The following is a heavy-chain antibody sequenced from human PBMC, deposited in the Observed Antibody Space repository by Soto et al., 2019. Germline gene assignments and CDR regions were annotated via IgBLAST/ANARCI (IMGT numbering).Heavy chain of an antibody. CDR3: AKDLFIVVVVAATGSAFDI. D-gene: IGHD2-15*01. V-gene: IGHV3-23*01. Sequence: PGGSLRLSCAASGFTFSSYAMSWVRQAPGKGQERVSAISGSGGSTYYADSVKGRFTISRDNSKNTLYLQMNSLRAEDTAVYYCAKDLFIVVVVAATGSAFDIWGQGTMVTVSS. CDR2: ISGSGGST. J-gene: IGHJ3*02. CDR1: GFTFSSYA.